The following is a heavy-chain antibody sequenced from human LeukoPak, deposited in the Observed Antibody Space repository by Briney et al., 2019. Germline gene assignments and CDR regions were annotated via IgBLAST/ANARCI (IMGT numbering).Heavy chain of an antibody. CDR1: GFTVSSNY. D-gene: IGHD5-12*01. CDR2: IYGGDST. V-gene: IGHV3-66*01. J-gene: IGHJ4*02. Sequence: GGSLRLSCAASGFTVSSNYMSWVRQAPGKGLEWVSGIYGGDSTCYADSVKGRFTISRDNSKNTLFLQMNSLRAEDTAVYYCARDRGYTGYDFDYWGQGTLVTVSS. CDR3: ARDRGYTGYDFDY.